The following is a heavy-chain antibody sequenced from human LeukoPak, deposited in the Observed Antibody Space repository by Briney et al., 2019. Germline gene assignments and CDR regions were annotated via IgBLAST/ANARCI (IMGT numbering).Heavy chain of an antibody. D-gene: IGHD3-22*01. J-gene: IGHJ5*02. CDR1: GGTFSSYA. V-gene: IGHV1-69*04. CDR2: IIPILGIA. CDR3: ARDLADITMIVVGNWFDP. Sequence: ASVKVSCKASGGTFSSYAISWVRQAPGQGLEWMGRIIPILGIANYAQKFQGRVTITADKSTSTAYMELSSLRSEDTAVYYCARDLADITMIVVGNWFDPRGQGTLVTVSS.